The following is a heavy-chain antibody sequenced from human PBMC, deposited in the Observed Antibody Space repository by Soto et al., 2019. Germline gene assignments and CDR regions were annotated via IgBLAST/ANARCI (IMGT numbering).Heavy chain of an antibody. Sequence: QVQLQESGPGLVKPSQTLSLTCTVSGGSISSGGYYWSWIRQHPGKGLEWIGYIYYSGSTYYNPSLKSRVTISVDTSKNQFSLKLSSVTAAATAVYYCARHTARVNWFDPWGQGTLVTVSS. CDR3: ARHTARVNWFDP. CDR1: GGSISSGGYY. CDR2: IYYSGST. J-gene: IGHJ5*02. V-gene: IGHV4-31*03. D-gene: IGHD5-18*01.